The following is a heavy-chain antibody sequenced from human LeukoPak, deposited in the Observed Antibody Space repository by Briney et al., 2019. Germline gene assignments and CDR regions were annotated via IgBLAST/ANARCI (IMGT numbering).Heavy chain of an antibody. D-gene: IGHD2-2*01. V-gene: IGHV1-2*02. CDR2: INPNSGGT. J-gene: IGHJ4*02. Sequence: ASVKVSCKASGYTFTSYGISWVRQAPGQGLEWMGWINPNSGGTNYAQKFQGRVTMTRDTSISTAYMELSRLRSDDTAVYYCARDQDIVVVPAAMMGYWGQGTLVTVSS. CDR3: ARDQDIVVVPAAMMGY. CDR1: GYTFTSYG.